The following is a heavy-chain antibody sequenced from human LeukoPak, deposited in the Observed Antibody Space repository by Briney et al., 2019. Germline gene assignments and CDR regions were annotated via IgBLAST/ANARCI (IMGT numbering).Heavy chain of an antibody. V-gene: IGHV1-69*06. Sequence: SVKVSCKASGGTFSSYAISWVRQAPGQGLEWMGGIIPIFGTANYAQKFQGRVTITADKSTSTAYMELSSLRSEDTAVYYCARGKVVAPTNWFDPWGQGTLVTVSS. CDR1: GGTFSSYA. D-gene: IGHD2-15*01. CDR3: ARGKVVAPTNWFDP. J-gene: IGHJ5*02. CDR2: IIPIFGTA.